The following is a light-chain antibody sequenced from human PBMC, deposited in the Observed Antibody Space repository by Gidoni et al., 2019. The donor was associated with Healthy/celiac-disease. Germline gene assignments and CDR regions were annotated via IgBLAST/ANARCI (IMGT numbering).Light chain of an antibody. V-gene: IGKV1-39*01. CDR1: QSISSY. CDR2: AAS. Sequence: DIQMTQSPSSLSASVGDRVTITCRASQSISSYLNWYQQKPGKAPKLLIYAASSLQSGVPSRFSGSGSGTDFTLTISSLQHEEFATYYCQQSYSTTPVTFGGGTKVEIK. J-gene: IGKJ4*01. CDR3: QQSYSTTPVT.